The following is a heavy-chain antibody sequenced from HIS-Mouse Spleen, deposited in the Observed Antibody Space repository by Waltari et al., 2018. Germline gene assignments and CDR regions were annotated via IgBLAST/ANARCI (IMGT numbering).Heavy chain of an antibody. D-gene: IGHD6-13*01. CDR2: IYYSGST. J-gene: IGHJ2*01. CDR3: AREIPYSSSWYDWYFDL. Sequence: QLQLQESGPGLVQPSGTLSLTCTVSGGPISCSSSYLALLRQPPGKGLEWIGSIYYSGSTYYNPSLQSRVTISVDTSKNQFSLKLSSVTAADTAVYYCAREIPYSSSWYDWYFDLWGRGTLVTVSS. V-gene: IGHV4-39*07. CDR1: GGPISCSSSY.